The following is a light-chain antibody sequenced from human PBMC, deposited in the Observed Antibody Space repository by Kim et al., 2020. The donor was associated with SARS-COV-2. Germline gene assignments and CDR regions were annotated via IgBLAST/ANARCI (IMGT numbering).Light chain of an antibody. CDR1: NIGDKS. J-gene: IGLJ2*01. V-gene: IGLV3-21*04. CDR3: QVWDSGSDHVV. CDR2: YDN. Sequence: PGKTATITCGGNNIGDKSVHWYQQKPGQAPVLVLYYDNNRPSGIPERFSGSNSGNTATLTISGVEAGDEADYYCQVWDSGSDHVVFGGGTQLTVL.